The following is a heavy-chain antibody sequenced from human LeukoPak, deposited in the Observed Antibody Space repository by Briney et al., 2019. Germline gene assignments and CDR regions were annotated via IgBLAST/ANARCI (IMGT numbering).Heavy chain of an antibody. D-gene: IGHD6-6*01. CDR3: AKGGNSEYSSSSY. CDR1: GYSIGSGYY. V-gene: IGHV4-38-2*01. CDR2: IYHSGST. Sequence: SETLSLTCAVSGYSIGSGYYWGWIRQPPGKGLEWIGSIYHSGSTYYNPSLKSRVTISVDTSKIQFSLKLNSVTAADTAVYYCAKGGNSEYSSSSYWGQGTLVTVSS. J-gene: IGHJ4*02.